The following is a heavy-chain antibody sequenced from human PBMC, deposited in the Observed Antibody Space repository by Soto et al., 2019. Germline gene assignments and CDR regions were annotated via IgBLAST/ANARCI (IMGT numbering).Heavy chain of an antibody. J-gene: IGHJ5*02. V-gene: IGHV4-59*08. Sequence: QVQLQESGPGLVKPSETLSLTCTVSGGSISSYYWNWIRQPPGKGLEWIGYIYYSGSTNYNPSLTSRVTISVDTSKNQFSLKLTSVTAADTAVYYCARLTSAGSYYRFDLWGQGTLVPVSS. CDR3: ARLTSAGSYYRFDL. D-gene: IGHD3-10*01. CDR2: IYYSGST. CDR1: GGSISSYY.